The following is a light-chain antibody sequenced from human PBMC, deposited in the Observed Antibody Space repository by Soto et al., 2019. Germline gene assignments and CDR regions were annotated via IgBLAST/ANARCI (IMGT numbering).Light chain of an antibody. Sequence: EIVMTQSPATLSVSPGERATLSCRASQSVSSNLAWYQQKPGQAPRLLIYGASTRATGIPARFSGSGSGREYTLTTTSLQSEDFEVYYCQEYNNWPYTFGQRTKLEIK. CDR3: QEYNNWPYT. CDR2: GAS. CDR1: QSVSSN. V-gene: IGKV3-15*01. J-gene: IGKJ2*01.